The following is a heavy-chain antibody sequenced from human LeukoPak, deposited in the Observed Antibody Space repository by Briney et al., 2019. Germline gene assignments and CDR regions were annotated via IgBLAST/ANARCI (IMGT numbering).Heavy chain of an antibody. CDR1: GYPFTSYY. J-gene: IGHJ4*02. Sequence: ASVKVSCKASGYPFTSYYINWVRQAPGQGLEWMGWISAYNGDTNYAQNLQGRVTMTTDTSTDTAYMELRSLRSDDTAVYYCARGIAVNQYFDYWGQGTLVTVSS. CDR2: ISAYNGDT. CDR3: ARGIAVNQYFDY. V-gene: IGHV1-18*01. D-gene: IGHD6-19*01.